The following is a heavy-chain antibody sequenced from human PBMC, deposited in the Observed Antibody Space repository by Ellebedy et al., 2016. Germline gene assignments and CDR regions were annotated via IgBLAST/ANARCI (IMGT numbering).Heavy chain of an antibody. CDR2: INRDGSEI. Sequence: GESLKISCAASGFIFSGDWMAWVRQAPGKGLEWVANINRDGSEISYMDSVRGRFTISRDNAKNSLSLQMNSLTDGDTAVYYCAKYLYAFGMDGWGQGTTVIVSS. D-gene: IGHD2/OR15-2a*01. CDR1: GFIFSGDW. J-gene: IGHJ6*02. CDR3: AKYLYAFGMDG. V-gene: IGHV3-7*01.